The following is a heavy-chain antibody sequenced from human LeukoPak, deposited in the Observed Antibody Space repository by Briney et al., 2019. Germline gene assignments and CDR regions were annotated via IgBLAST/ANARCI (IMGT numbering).Heavy chain of an antibody. CDR3: ANLVATYYYDSSGYRSYFDY. CDR2: ISGSGGST. Sequence: GGSLRLSCATSGFTFSSYWMSWVRQAPGKGLEWVSAISGSGGSTYYADSVKGRFTISRDNSKNTLYLQMNSLRAEDTAVYYCANLVATYYYDSSGYRSYFDYWGQGTLVTVSS. CDR1: GFTFSSYW. J-gene: IGHJ4*02. D-gene: IGHD3-22*01. V-gene: IGHV3-23*01.